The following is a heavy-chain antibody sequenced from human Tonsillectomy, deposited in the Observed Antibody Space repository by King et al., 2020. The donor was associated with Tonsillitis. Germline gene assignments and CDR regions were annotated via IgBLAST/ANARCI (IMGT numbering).Heavy chain of an antibody. V-gene: IGHV4-30-4*07. CDR2: IYYSGST. J-gene: IGHJ4*02. D-gene: IGHD3-16*02. CDR3: ASVDGYSDYLWGSYRSLYSFDY. Sequence: LQLQESGPGLVKPAQTLYLTCAVSGGSIRSGGYSWSWIRQPPGKGLEWIGYIYYSGSTYYNPSLKSRVTIPVDTSKNQFSLKMSSVTAADTDVYYCASVDGYSDYLWGSYRSLYSFDYWGQGTLVTVSS. CDR1: GGSIRSGGYS.